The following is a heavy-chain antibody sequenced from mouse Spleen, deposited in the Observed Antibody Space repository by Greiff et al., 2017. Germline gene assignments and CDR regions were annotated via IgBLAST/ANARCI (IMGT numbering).Heavy chain of an antibody. Sequence: VQLQQPGAELVMPGASVKLSCKASGYTFTSYWMHWVKQRPGQGLEWIGEIDPSDSYTNYNQKFKGKATLTVDKSSSTAYMQLSSLTSEDSAVYYCARPSYGNQAWFAYWGQGTLVTVSA. J-gene: IGHJ3*01. D-gene: IGHD2-1*01. CDR1: GYTFTSYW. CDR2: IDPSDSYT. CDR3: ARPSYGNQAWFAY. V-gene: IGHV1-69*01.